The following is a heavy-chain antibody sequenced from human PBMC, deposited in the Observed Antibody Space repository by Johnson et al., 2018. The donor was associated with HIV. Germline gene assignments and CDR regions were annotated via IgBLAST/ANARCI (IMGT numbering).Heavy chain of an antibody. CDR1: GITVGTNY. J-gene: IGHJ3*02. CDR2: SGSGGST. D-gene: IGHD1-26*01. V-gene: IGHV3-66*01. CDR3: ARDLVVGDHSTPLSHAFDI. Sequence: VQLVESGGGLVQPGGSLRLSCAASGITVGTNYMSWVRQAPGKGLEWVSAISGSGGSTYYADSVKGRFTISRDSSKNTLYLQMNNLRAEDTAVYYCARDLVVGDHSTPLSHAFDIWGQGTMVTVSS.